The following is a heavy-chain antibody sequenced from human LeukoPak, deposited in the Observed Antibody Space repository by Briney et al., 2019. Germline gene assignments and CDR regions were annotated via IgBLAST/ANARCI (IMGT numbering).Heavy chain of an antibody. V-gene: IGHV3-30*18. D-gene: IGHD2-2*01. Sequence: GGSLRLSCAASGFTFSSYGMHWVRQAPGKGLEWVAVISYDGSNKYYADSAKGRFTISRDNSKNTLYLQMNSLRAEDTAVYYCAKADAPRGSTSYFDYWGQGTLSPSPQ. CDR2: ISYDGSNK. CDR1: GFTFSSYG. CDR3: AKADAPRGSTSYFDY. J-gene: IGHJ4*02.